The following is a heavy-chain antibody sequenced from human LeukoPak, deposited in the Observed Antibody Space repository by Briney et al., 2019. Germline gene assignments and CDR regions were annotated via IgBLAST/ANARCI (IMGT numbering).Heavy chain of an antibody. J-gene: IGHJ4*02. V-gene: IGHV4-61*08. CDR3: ARGEMVQGVIITASFDY. CDR2: IYYSGST. Sequence: SETLSLTCTVSGGSISSGGYYWSWIRQPPGKGLEWIGYIYYSGSTNYNPSLKSRVTISVDTSKNQFSLKLSSVTAADTAVYYCARGEMVQGVIITASFDYWGQGTLVTVSS. D-gene: IGHD3-10*01. CDR1: GGSISSGGYY.